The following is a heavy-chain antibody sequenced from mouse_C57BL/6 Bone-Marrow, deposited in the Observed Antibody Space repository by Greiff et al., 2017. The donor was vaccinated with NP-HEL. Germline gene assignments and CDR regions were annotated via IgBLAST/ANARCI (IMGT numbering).Heavy chain of an antibody. J-gene: IGHJ4*01. V-gene: IGHV14-4*01. CDR1: GFNIKDDY. CDR2: IDPENGDT. D-gene: IGHD2-5*01. CDR3: RSYSNYNYYAMDY. Sequence: EVQLQQSGAELVRPGASVKLSCTASGFNIKDDYMHWVKQRPEQGLEWIGWIDPENGDTEYASKFQGKATITADTSSNTAYLQLSSLTSEDTAVYYCRSYSNYNYYAMDYWGQGTSVTVSS.